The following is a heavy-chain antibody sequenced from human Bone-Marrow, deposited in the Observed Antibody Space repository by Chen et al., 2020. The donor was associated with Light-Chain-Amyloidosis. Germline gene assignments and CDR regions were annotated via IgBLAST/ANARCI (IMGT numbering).Heavy chain of an antibody. V-gene: IGHV5-51*01. Sequence: EVQLEQSGPEVKKTGESLKISCKGSGYTFPNYWIGWVRLMTGKGLGLIGVIYPGESDARYSPSFEGQVTISAEKSITAAYLQWRSLKASDNAMYDCARRRDGYNFDYWGQGTLVTFSS. CDR3: ARRRDGYNFDY. D-gene: IGHD5-12*01. CDR1: GYTFPNYW. J-gene: IGHJ4*02. CDR2: IYPGESDA.